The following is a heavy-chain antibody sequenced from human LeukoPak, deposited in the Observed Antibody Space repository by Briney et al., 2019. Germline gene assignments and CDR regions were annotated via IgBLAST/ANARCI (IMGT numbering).Heavy chain of an antibody. D-gene: IGHD6-19*01. Sequence: GGSLRFSCAASRFTFSSYWMSWVRQAPGKGLEWVANIKQDGSEKYYVDSVKGRFTISRDNAKNSLYLQMNSLRAEDTAVYYCARVRSGWDYDAFDIWGQGTMVTVSS. CDR1: RFTFSSYW. V-gene: IGHV3-7*01. J-gene: IGHJ3*02. CDR3: ARVRSGWDYDAFDI. CDR2: IKQDGSEK.